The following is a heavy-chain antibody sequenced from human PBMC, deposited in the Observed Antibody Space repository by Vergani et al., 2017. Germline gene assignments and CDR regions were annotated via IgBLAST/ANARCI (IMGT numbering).Heavy chain of an antibody. V-gene: IGHV3-33*01. J-gene: IGHJ3*02. Sequence: QVQLVESGGGVVQPGRSLRLSCAASGFTFSSYGMHWVRQAPGKGLEWVAVIWYDGSNKYYADSVKGRFTISRDNSKNTLYLQMNSLRAEDTAVYYCARGEQRKAFDIWGQGTMVTVSS. CDR2: IWYDGSNK. CDR3: ARGEQRKAFDI. D-gene: IGHD1-26*01. CDR1: GFTFSSYG.